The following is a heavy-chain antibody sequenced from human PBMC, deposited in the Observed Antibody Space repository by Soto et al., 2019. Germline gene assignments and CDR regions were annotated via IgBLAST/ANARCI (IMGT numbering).Heavy chain of an antibody. Sequence: EVQLVESGGGLVQPGGSLRLSCAASGFTFSSYWMHWVRQAPEKGLVWVSRINSDGSGTSYADSVKGRFTISRDNAKNTLYLQMNSLRAEDTAVYYCAGPAMVRVGAFDIWGQGTMVTVSS. J-gene: IGHJ3*02. CDR2: INSDGSGT. CDR3: AGPAMVRVGAFDI. D-gene: IGHD5-18*01. V-gene: IGHV3-74*01. CDR1: GFTFSSYW.